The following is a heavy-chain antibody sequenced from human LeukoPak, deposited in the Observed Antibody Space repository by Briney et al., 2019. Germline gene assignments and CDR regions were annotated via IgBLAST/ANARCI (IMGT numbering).Heavy chain of an antibody. V-gene: IGHV1-2*02. CDR2: INPNSGGT. D-gene: IGHD1-26*01. J-gene: IGHJ3*02. CDR1: GYTFTGYY. Sequence: GASVKVSCKASGYTFTGYYMHWVRQAPGQGLEWMGWINPNSGGTNYAQKFQGRVTMTRDTSISTAYMELSRLRSDDTAVYYCAREGEWELLGGAFDIWGQGTMVTVSS. CDR3: AREGEWELLGGAFDI.